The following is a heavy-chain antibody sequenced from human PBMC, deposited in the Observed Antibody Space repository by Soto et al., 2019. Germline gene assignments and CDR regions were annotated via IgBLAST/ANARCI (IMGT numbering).Heavy chain of an antibody. Sequence: SVKVSCKASGFTFTNSAVQWVRQARGQRLEWIGWIVVGSGNTNYAQKFQERVTITRDMSTSTAYMELRSLRSDDTAIYYCAKAPYSDSSGYYYDYWGQGTLVTVSS. D-gene: IGHD3-22*01. V-gene: IGHV1-58*01. CDR3: AKAPYSDSSGYYYDY. CDR1: GFTFTNSA. CDR2: IVVGSGNT. J-gene: IGHJ4*02.